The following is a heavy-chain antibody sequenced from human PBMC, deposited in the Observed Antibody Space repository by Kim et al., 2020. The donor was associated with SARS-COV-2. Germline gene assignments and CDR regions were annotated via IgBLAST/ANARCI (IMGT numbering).Heavy chain of an antibody. CDR3: ARDPGATRDYYYYYYMDV. D-gene: IGHD1-26*01. CDR1: GGTFSSYA. Sequence: SVKVSCKASGGTFSSYAISWVRQAPGQGLEWMGGIIPIFGTANYAQKFQGRATITADESTSTAYMELSSLRSEDTAVYYCARDPGATRDYYYYYYMDVWGKGTTVTVSS. CDR2: IIPIFGTA. V-gene: IGHV1-69*13. J-gene: IGHJ6*03.